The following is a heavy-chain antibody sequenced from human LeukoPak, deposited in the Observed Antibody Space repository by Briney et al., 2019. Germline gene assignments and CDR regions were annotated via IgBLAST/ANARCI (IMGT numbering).Heavy chain of an antibody. D-gene: IGHD2-2*01. CDR2: IYSGGTT. CDR3: ARDRAPQTSWYFDY. J-gene: IGHJ4*02. CDR1: GLTVSSNY. V-gene: IGHV3-66*01. Sequence: GGSLRLSCAVSGLTVSSNYMSWVRQAPGKGLEWVSVIYSGGTTYYADSVKGRFTISRDNSKNTLYLHMNSLRAEDTAVYYCARDRAPQTSWYFDYWGQGTLVTVSS.